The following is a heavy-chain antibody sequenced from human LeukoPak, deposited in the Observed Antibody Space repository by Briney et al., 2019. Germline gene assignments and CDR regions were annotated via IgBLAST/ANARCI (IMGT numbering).Heavy chain of an antibody. CDR3: TTDGVGSTPYYLHY. D-gene: IGHD1-26*01. CDR2: IKSRTDGGTT. J-gene: IGHJ4*02. Sequence: GGSLRLSCAASGFTFTNAWMNWVRQAPGKGLEWVGRIKSRTDGGTTDCAAPVEGRFTISRDDSKNTVYLHMNSLKTEDTAVYYCTTDGVGSTPYYLHYWGQGTLVTVSS. CDR1: GFTFTNAW. V-gene: IGHV3-15*01.